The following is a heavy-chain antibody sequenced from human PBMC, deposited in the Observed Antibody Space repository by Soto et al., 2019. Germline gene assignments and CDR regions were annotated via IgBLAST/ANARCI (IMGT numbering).Heavy chain of an antibody. Sequence: QIRMVESGAEVQKPGSSERVSCKASGDTFGRFTINWVRQAPGQGLEWMGGIKPISDITNYAQRFQGRVTFTADASTSTVYLELSSLRSEDTAMYYCARDPSTINKLIGVWFDPWGQGTLVTVSS. CDR2: IKPISDIT. CDR1: GDTFGRFT. CDR3: ARDPSTINKLIGVWFDP. D-gene: IGHD4-4*01. J-gene: IGHJ5*02. V-gene: IGHV1-69*01.